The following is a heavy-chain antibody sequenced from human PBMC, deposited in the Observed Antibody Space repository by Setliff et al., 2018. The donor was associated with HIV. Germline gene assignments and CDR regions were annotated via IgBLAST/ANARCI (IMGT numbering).Heavy chain of an antibody. Sequence: SVMVSCKTSGGTFSSYAISWVRQAPGQGLEWMGDIIPIFSTANYAQKFQGRVTFTAGESSSTASMELSSLRSEDTAVYYCAREGQVVVTAKGFDYWGLGTLVTVSS. V-gene: IGHV1-69*13. CDR1: GGTFSSYA. CDR2: IIPIFSTA. CDR3: AREGQVVVTAKGFDY. J-gene: IGHJ4*02. D-gene: IGHD2-15*01.